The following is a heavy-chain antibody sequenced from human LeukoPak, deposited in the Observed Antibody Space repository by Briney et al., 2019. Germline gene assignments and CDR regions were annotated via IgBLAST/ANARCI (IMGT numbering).Heavy chain of an antibody. CDR2: ISGGGGST. J-gene: IGHJ4*02. CDR1: GSTVSSYA. V-gene: IGHV3-23*01. D-gene: IGHD5-24*01. CDR3: AKARGDGSSQRGFFDY. Sequence: GGSLRLSCVASGSTVSSYAMSWVRQAPGKGLEWVSAISGGGGSTYYADSVKGRFTISRDKSKNTLNLQMNSLRAEDTAVYYCAKARGDGSSQRGFFDYWGQGILVTVSS.